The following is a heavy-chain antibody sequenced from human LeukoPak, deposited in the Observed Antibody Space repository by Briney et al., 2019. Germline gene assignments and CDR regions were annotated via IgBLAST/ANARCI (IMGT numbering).Heavy chain of an antibody. V-gene: IGHV4-39*07. CDR2: IYYSGST. CDR3: ARKGVDYGDYGSAFDP. Sequence: PSETLSLTCTVSGGSISSSSYYWGWIRQPPGKGLEWIGSIYYSGSTYYNPSLKSRVTISVDTSKNQFSLKLSSVTAADTAVYYCARKGVDYGDYGSAFDPWGQGTLVTVSS. J-gene: IGHJ5*02. D-gene: IGHD4-17*01. CDR1: GGSISSSSYY.